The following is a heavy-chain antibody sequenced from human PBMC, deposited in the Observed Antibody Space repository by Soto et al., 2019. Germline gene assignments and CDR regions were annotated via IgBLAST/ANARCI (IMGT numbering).Heavy chain of an antibody. J-gene: IGHJ4*02. Sequence: EVQLVESGGGLEQPGRSLRLSCVGSGFTFEDYAMHWVRQAPGKGLEWVAGISWDSVSMGYADSVKGRFTISRDNAKNSLYLQLASLREEDTALYYCAKVGEVRTTAGFVDSWGQGTLVTVSS. V-gene: IGHV3-9*01. CDR3: AKVGEVRTTAGFVDS. D-gene: IGHD1-7*01. CDR2: ISWDSVSM. CDR1: GFTFEDYA.